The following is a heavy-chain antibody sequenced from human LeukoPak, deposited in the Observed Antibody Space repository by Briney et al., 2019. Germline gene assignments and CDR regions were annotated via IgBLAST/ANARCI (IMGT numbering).Heavy chain of an antibody. CDR2: ISHDGDNT. CDR1: GFAFGSYA. Sequence: GGSLRLSCEASGFAFGSYAMHWVRQAPGRGLEWVAVISHDGDNTNSGESVRGRFTLSRDNLKNTLYLQMNSLRAEDTAVYYCAKCMVRGVICYFDYWGQGTLVTVSS. V-gene: IGHV3-30-3*02. J-gene: IGHJ4*02. D-gene: IGHD3-10*01. CDR3: AKCMVRGVICYFDY.